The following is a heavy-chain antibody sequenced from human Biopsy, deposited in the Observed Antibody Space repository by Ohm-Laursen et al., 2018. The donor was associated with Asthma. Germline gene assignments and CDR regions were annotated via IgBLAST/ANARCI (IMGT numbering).Heavy chain of an antibody. Sequence: SLRLSCAASGFTFRTYGMHWVRQTPGKGLEWLSSISYDGHNQHYADSVKGRFTISRDNSKNTVSLEMNSLRRDDTAVYFCARAMVAAAGSDWGQGTLVTVSS. CDR3: ARAMVAAAGSD. CDR2: ISYDGHNQ. D-gene: IGHD6-13*01. J-gene: IGHJ4*02. V-gene: IGHV3-30*05. CDR1: GFTFRTYG.